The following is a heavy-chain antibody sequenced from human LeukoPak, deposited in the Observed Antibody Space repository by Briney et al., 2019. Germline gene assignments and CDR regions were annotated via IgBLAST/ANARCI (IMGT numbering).Heavy chain of an antibody. V-gene: IGHV4-34*01. Sequence: SETLSLTCAVYGESFSGYHWSWVRQPPGKGLEWIGEINHSGNTNYNPSLKSRVTISVDTSKNQFSLKLSSVTAADTAVYYCARHSSGYRFANAFDIWGQGTMVTVSS. CDR3: ARHSSGYRFANAFDI. D-gene: IGHD3-22*01. CDR2: INHSGNT. J-gene: IGHJ3*02. CDR1: GESFSGYH.